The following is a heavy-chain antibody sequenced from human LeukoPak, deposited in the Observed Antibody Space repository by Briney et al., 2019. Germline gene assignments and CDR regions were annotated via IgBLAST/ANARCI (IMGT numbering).Heavy chain of an antibody. CDR2: ISTSGNTT. D-gene: IGHD6-13*01. V-gene: IGHV3-48*03. J-gene: IGHJ4*02. Sequence: GGSLRLSCAASGFTFSNYEMNWIRQAPGKGLEWISYISTSGNTTYYADSVKGRFSLSRDNANNSVYLQMNNLRAEDPAIYYRGRLKWYSLDYWGQGTLVTVSS. CDR1: GFTFSNYE. CDR3: GRLKWYSLDY.